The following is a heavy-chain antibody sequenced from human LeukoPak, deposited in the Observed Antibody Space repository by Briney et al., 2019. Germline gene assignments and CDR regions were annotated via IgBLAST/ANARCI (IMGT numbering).Heavy chain of an antibody. Sequence: GGSLGLSCAASGFTFSSYSMNWVRQAPGKGLEWVSSISSSSSYIYYADSVKGRFTISRDNAKNSLYLQMNSLRAEDTAVYYCARGIVVVTPDAFDIWGQGTMVTVSS. CDR2: ISSSSSYI. D-gene: IGHD3-22*01. V-gene: IGHV3-21*01. CDR3: ARGIVVVTPDAFDI. J-gene: IGHJ3*02. CDR1: GFTFSSYS.